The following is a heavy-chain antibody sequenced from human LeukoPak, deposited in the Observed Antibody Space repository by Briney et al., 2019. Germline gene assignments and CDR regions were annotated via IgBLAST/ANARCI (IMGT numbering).Heavy chain of an antibody. V-gene: IGHV4-38-2*01. J-gene: IGHJ5*02. CDR3: ARSITMIVTFDP. CDR2: IYHSGST. CDR1: GYSISSGYY. Sequence: KPSETLSLTCAVSGYSISSGYYWGWIRQPPGKGLEWIGSIYHSGSTYYNPSLKSRVTISVDTSKNQFSLKLSSMTAADTAVYYCARSITMIVTFDPWGQGTLVTVSS. D-gene: IGHD3-22*01.